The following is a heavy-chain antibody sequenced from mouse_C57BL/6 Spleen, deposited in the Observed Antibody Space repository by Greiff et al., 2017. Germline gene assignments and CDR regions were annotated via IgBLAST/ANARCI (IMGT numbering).Heavy chain of an antibody. J-gene: IGHJ1*03. CDR1: GYTFTSYW. V-gene: IGHV1-69*01. CDR2: IDPSDSYT. D-gene: IGHD5-1*01. CDR3: ARSDEYHWYFDV. Sequence: VKLQQPGAELVMPGASVKLSCKASGYTFTSYWMHWVKQRPGQGLEWIGAIDPSDSYTNYNQKFKGKSTLTVDKSSSTAYMQLSSLTSEDSAVYYCARSDEYHWYFDVWGTGTTVTVSS.